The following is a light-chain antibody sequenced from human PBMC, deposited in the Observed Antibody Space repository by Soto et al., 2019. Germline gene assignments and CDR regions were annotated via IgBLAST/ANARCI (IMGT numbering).Light chain of an antibody. J-gene: IGKJ5*01. V-gene: IGKV3-15*01. Sequence: ELMMTQSPATLSVSPGERATLSCRASQSISGNIAWYQQKPGQAPRLLIYAASIRASGIPARFSGTGFGREFTLSISSLQSEDSAVYYCQQYNSWTSISFGQGTRLEIK. CDR3: QQYNSWTSIS. CDR1: QSISGN. CDR2: AAS.